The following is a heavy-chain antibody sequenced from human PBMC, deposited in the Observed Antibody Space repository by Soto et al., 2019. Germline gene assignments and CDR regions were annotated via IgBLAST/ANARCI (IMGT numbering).Heavy chain of an antibody. V-gene: IGHV1-3*01. CDR1: GYTFTSYA. J-gene: IGHJ4*02. D-gene: IGHD1-26*01. Sequence: QVQLVQSGAEVKKPGASVKVSCRASGYTFTSYAMNWVRQAPGQRPEWMGWINAGNGNTKYSQKFQGRVTIMRDTSASTAYMELSSLRSEDTAVYYCAGDDLYSGSSEGYWGQGTLVTVSS. CDR2: INAGNGNT. CDR3: AGDDLYSGSSEGY.